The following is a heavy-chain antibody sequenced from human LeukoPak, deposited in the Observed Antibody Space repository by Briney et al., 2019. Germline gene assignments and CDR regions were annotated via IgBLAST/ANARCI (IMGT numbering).Heavy chain of an antibody. CDR2: ISAYNGNT. CDR1: GYTFTSYG. Sequence: GASVRVSCKASGYTFTSYGISWVRQAPGQGLEWIGWISAYNGNTNYAQKLQGRVTMTTDTSTSTAYMELRSLRSDDTAVYYCARGIVHVDTAMSISVYFDYWGQGTLVTVSS. J-gene: IGHJ4*02. CDR3: ARGIVHVDTAMSISVYFDY. V-gene: IGHV1-18*01. D-gene: IGHD5-18*01.